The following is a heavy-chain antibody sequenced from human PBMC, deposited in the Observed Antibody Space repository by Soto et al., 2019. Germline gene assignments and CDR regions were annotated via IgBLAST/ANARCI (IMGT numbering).Heavy chain of an antibody. CDR3: ARDMATIFPRRQIASSRDY. CDR2: IGAYNGNT. CDR1: GYTFTSYG. V-gene: IGHV1-18*04. J-gene: IGHJ4*02. Sequence: GASVKVSCKASGYTFTSYGISWVRQAPGQGLEWMGWIGAYNGNTNYAQKLQGRVTMTTDTSTSTAYMELRSLRSDDTAVYYCARDMATIFPRRQIASSRDYWGQGTLVTVSS. D-gene: IGHD5-12*01.